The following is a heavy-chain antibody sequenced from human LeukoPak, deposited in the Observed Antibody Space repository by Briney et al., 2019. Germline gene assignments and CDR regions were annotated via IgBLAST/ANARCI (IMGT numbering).Heavy chain of an antibody. V-gene: IGHV3-48*01. CDR1: GFTFSSYS. CDR2: ISSSSSTI. D-gene: IGHD3-10*01. J-gene: IGHJ4*02. Sequence: PGRSLRLSCAASGFTFSSYSMNWVRQAPGKGLEWVSYISSSSSTIYYADSVKGRFTISRDNAKNSLYLQMNSLRAEDTAVYYCARGLKGYGSGSYYIGHSLDYWGQGTLVTVSS. CDR3: ARGLKGYGSGSYYIGHSLDY.